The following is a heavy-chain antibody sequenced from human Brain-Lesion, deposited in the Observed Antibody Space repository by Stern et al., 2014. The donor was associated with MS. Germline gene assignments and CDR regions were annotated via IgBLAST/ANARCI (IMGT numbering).Heavy chain of an antibody. CDR1: GYTFSSYD. D-gene: IGHD2-2*01. Sequence: VHLVESGAEVKKPGASVKVSCKASGYTFSSYDITWVRQASGHGLEWMGWMNPYSGNTGYAQKFKGRVSMTSDPSISTVYMELTSQTSDDTAVYFCARAVRNQLLSEYWGQGTLVTVSS. J-gene: IGHJ4*02. CDR2: MNPYSGNT. CDR3: ARAVRNQLLSEY. V-gene: IGHV1-8*01.